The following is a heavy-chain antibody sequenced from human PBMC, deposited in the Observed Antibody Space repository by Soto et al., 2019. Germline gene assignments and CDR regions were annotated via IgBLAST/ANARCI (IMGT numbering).Heavy chain of an antibody. V-gene: IGHV1-69*13. D-gene: IGHD6-6*01. J-gene: IGHJ6*02. CDR2: IIPIFGTA. CDR1: GGTFSSYA. CDR3: AIDMSITARPGYYYGLEV. Sequence: SVKVSCKASGGTFSSYAISWVRQAPGQVLEWMGGIIPIFGTANYAQKFQGRATITADESTSTAYMELSSLRSEDTAVFYCAIDMSITARPGYYYGLEVWGQGTTVTVSS.